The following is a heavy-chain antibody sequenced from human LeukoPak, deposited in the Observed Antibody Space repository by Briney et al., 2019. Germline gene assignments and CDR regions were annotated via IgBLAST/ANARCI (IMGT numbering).Heavy chain of an antibody. D-gene: IGHD3-10*01. CDR1: GFTFSSQA. J-gene: IGHJ4*02. V-gene: IGHV3-23*01. CDR2: ISSSSSYI. Sequence: GGSLRLSCAASGFTFSSQAMSWVRQAPGKGLEWVSSISSSSSYIYYADSVKGRFTISRDNSKNTLYLQMNSLRAEDTAVYYCAKSYGSDYWGQGTLVTVSS. CDR3: AKSYGSDY.